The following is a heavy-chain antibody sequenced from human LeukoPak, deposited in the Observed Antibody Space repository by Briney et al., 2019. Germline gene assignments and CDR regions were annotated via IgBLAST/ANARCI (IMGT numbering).Heavy chain of an antibody. V-gene: IGHV4-34*01. CDR1: GGSFSGYY. J-gene: IGHJ4*02. D-gene: IGHD2-15*01. Sequence: SETLSLTCAVYGGSFSGYYWSWLRQPPGKGLEWIGEINHSGSTNYNPSLKSRVTISVDTSKNQFSLKLSSVTAADTAVYYCARGRYCSGGSCYSRYHYFDYWGQGTLVTVSS. CDR2: INHSGST. CDR3: ARGRYCSGGSCYSRYHYFDY.